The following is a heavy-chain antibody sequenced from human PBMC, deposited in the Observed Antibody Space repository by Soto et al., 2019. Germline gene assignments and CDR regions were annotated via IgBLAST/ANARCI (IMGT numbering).Heavy chain of an antibody. CDR1: RYTFTSYY. Sequence: QVQLVQSGAEVKKPVASVKVSCKASRYTFTSYYMHWVRQAPGQGLEWMGIINPSAGSTDYAQNFQGRVTMTRDTSTSTVYMELSSLRSEDTAVYYCARDPVYYGSPLGYFPIWGRGTLVTVSS. CDR2: INPSAGST. J-gene: IGHJ2*01. D-gene: IGHD3-10*01. V-gene: IGHV1-46*03. CDR3: ARDPVYYGSPLGYFPI.